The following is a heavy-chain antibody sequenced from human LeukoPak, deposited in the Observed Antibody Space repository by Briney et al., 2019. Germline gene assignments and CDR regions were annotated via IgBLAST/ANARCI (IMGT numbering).Heavy chain of an antibody. J-gene: IGHJ6*03. D-gene: IGHD5-18*01. Sequence: ASVKASCKASGYTFTGYYMHWVRQAPGQGLEWMGWINPNSGGTNYAQKFQGRVTMTRDTSISTAYMELSRLRSDDTAVYYCARNPTGVDTAMVTLGYYYYMDVWGKGTTVTVSS. CDR3: ARNPTGVDTAMVTLGYYYYMDV. CDR2: INPNSGGT. CDR1: GYTFTGYY. V-gene: IGHV1-2*02.